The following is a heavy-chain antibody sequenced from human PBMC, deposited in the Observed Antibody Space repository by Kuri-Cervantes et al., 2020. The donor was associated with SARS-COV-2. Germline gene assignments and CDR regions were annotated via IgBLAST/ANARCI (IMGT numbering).Heavy chain of an antibody. D-gene: IGHD2-15*01. Sequence: GGSLRLSCAASGFTFSSYWMSWVRQAPGKGLEWVANIKQDGSEKYYVDSVKGRFTNSRDNAKNSLYLQMNSLRAEDTAVYYCAREAFGYCSGGSCYSHYWGQGTLVTVSS. CDR2: IKQDGSEK. J-gene: IGHJ4*02. V-gene: IGHV3-7*01. CDR1: GFTFSSYW. CDR3: AREAFGYCSGGSCYSHY.